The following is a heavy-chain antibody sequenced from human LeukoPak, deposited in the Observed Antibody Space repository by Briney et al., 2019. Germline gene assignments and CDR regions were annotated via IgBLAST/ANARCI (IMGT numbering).Heavy chain of an antibody. CDR3: ARKLRLGGNWFDP. D-gene: IGHD2-15*01. V-gene: IGHV1-69*15. J-gene: IGHJ5*02. Sequence: SVKVSCKTSGGTFTSYAITWVRQAPGQGLEWMGKIIPISGTTNYAQKFQGRVTFTADESTSTAYMELSSLRSEDTALYYCARKLRLGGNWFDPWGQGTLATVSS. CDR2: IIPISGTT. CDR1: GGTFTSYA.